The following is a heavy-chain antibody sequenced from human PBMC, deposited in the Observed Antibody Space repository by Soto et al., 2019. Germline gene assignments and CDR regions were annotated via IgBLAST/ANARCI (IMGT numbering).Heavy chain of an antibody. CDR2: IYYSGST. D-gene: IGHD3-16*02. CDR1: GGSISSYY. J-gene: IGHJ4*02. V-gene: IGHV4-59*01. Sequence: SETLSLTCTVSGGSISSYYWSWIRQPPRKGLEWIGYIYYSGSTNYNPSLKSRVTISVDTSKNQFSLKLSSVTAADTAVYYCAGSPPSVYIWGSYRSNFDYWGQGTLVTVSS. CDR3: AGSPPSVYIWGSYRSNFDY.